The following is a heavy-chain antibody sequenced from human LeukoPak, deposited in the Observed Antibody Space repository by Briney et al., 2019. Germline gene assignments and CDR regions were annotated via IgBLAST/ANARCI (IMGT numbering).Heavy chain of an antibody. CDR3: ARRFYYMDV. CDR2: IGNTGSPT. J-gene: IGHJ6*03. Sequence: GGSLVLSCAASGFTFSSYAMSWVRQAPGKGLEWVSSIGNTGSPTFYADSVKGRFTISRDNSKSTLHLQMHSLRVEDTAVYYCARRFYYMDVWGKGTTVTVSS. V-gene: IGHV3-23*01. CDR1: GFTFSSYA.